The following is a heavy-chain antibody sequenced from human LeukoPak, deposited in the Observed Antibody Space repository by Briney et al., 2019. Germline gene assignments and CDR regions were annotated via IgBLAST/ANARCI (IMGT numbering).Heavy chain of an antibody. CDR2: INPSGGST. CDR1: GYTFTSYY. V-gene: IGHV1-46*01. D-gene: IGHD3-22*01. J-gene: IGHJ4*02. Sequence: ASVKVSCKASGYTFTSYYMHWVRQAPGQGLEWMGIINPSGGSTSYAQKFQGRVTMTRDTSTSTVYMELSSLRSEDTAVYYCARGRTYYYDSSGHYYYFDYWGQGTLVTISS. CDR3: ARGRTYYYDSSGHYYYFDY.